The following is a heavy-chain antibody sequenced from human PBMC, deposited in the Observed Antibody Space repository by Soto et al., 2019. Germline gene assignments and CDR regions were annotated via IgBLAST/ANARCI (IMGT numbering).Heavy chain of an antibody. D-gene: IGHD3-3*01. Sequence: GASVKVSCKASGYTFTSYAMHWVRQAPGQRLEWMGGINAGNGNTKYSQKFQGRVTITRDTSASTAYMELSSLRSEDTAVYYCARGQYDFWSGYYGTTFFDYWGQGTLVTVSS. J-gene: IGHJ4*02. CDR2: INAGNGNT. V-gene: IGHV1-3*01. CDR3: ARGQYDFWSGYYGTTFFDY. CDR1: GYTFTSYA.